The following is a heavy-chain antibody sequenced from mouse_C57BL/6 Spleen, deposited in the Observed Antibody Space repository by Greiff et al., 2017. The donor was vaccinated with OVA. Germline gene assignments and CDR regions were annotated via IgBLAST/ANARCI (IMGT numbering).Heavy chain of an antibody. CDR1: GYTFTDYN. V-gene: IGHV1-18*01. CDR3: ARGGYVCSWDY. J-gene: IGHJ2*02. CDR2: INPNNGGT. Sequence: VQLQESGPELVKPGASVKIPCKASGYTFTDYNMNWVKQSHGKSLEWIGDINPNNGGTNYNQKFKGKATLTVDKSSSTAYMELRSLTSADTADYYCARGGYVCSWDYWGQGTSLTFSS. D-gene: IGHD2-2*01.